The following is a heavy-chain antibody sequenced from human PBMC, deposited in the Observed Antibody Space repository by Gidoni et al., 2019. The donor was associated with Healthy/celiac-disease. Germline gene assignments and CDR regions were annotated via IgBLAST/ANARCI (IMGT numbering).Heavy chain of an antibody. Sequence: QVQLQESGPGLVKPSETLSLTCTVSGYSISSGYYWGWIRQPPGKGLEWIGSIYHSGSTYYNPSLKSRVTISVDTSKNQFSLKLSSVTAADTAVYYCARGGYRDYMDVWGKGTTVTVSS. CDR1: GYSISSGYY. J-gene: IGHJ6*03. V-gene: IGHV4-38-2*02. D-gene: IGHD5-12*01. CDR3: ARGGYRDYMDV. CDR2: IYHSGST.